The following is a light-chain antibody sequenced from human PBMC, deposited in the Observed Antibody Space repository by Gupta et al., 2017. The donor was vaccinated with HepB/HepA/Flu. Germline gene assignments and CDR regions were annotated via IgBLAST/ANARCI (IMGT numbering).Light chain of an antibody. CDR3: STWDDGLDGPV. CDR2: GNN. V-gene: IGLV1-44*01. J-gene: IGLJ2*01. Sequence: QSVLTQPPSASGTPGKTVTVACSGSNSNIGRNTVNWYQKLPGTAPKLLIFGNNRRPSGVSDRFSGSKSATSASLAVSGLQSEDEADHYCSTWDDGLDGPVFGGGTKLTVL. CDR1: NSNIGRNT.